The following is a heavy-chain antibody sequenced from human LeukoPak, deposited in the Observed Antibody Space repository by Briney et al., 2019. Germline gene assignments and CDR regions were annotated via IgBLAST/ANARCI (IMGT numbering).Heavy chain of an antibody. CDR3: ARRALAVAGWGISWFDP. V-gene: IGHV1-8*01. J-gene: IGHJ5*02. D-gene: IGHD6-19*01. Sequence: GASAKVSCKASGYTFTSYDINWVRQATGQGLEWMGWMNPNSGNTGYAQKFQGRVTMTRNTSISTAYMELSSLRSEDTAVYYCARRALAVAGWGISWFDPWGQGTLVTVSS. CDR1: GYTFTSYD. CDR2: MNPNSGNT.